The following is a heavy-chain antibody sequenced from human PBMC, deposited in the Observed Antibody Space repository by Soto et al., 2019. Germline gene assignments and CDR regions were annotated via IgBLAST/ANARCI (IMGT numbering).Heavy chain of an antibody. V-gene: IGHV3-30*03. CDR1: GFTFSSYG. CDR2: ISYDGSNK. Sequence: QVQLVESGGGVVQPGRSLRLSCAASGFTFSSYGMHWVRQAPGKGLEWVAVISYDGSNKYYADSVKGRFTISRDNSKNTLYLQMNSLRAEDTAVYYCATDNTAMVTRGMDVWGQGTTVTVS. D-gene: IGHD5-18*01. J-gene: IGHJ6*02. CDR3: ATDNTAMVTRGMDV.